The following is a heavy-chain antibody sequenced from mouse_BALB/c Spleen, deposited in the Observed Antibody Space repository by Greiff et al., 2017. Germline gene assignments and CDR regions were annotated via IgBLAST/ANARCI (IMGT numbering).Heavy chain of an antibody. CDR2: IDPETGGT. CDR3: TRGELGVGAFLAY. J-gene: IGHJ3*01. CDR1: GYTFTDYE. V-gene: IGHV1-15*01. Sequence: QVQLKQSGAELVRPGASVTLSCKASGYTFTDYEMHWVKQTPVHGLEWIGAIDPETGGTAYNQKFKGKATLTADKSSSTAYMELRSLTSEDSAVYYCTRGELGVGAFLAYWGQGTLVTVSA. D-gene: IGHD4-1*01.